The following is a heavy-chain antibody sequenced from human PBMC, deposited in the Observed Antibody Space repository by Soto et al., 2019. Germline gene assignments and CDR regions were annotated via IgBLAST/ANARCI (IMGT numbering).Heavy chain of an antibody. V-gene: IGHV3-74*01. CDR3: ASYNYYGSGSPALDY. Sequence: GGSLRLSCAASGFTFSSYWMHWVRQAPGKGLVWVSRINSDGSTTTYADSVKGRFTISRDNAKNTLYLQMNSLRAEDTAVYYCASYNYYGSGSPALDYWGQGTLVTVSS. CDR1: GFTFSSYW. J-gene: IGHJ4*02. D-gene: IGHD3-10*01. CDR2: INSDGSTT.